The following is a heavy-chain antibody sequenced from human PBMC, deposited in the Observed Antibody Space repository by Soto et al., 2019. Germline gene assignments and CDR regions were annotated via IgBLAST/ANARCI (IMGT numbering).Heavy chain of an antibody. CDR2: ISAYNGNT. Sequence: QVQLVQSGAEVKKPGASVKVSCKASGYTFTSYGISWVRQAPGQGLEWMGWISAYNGNTNYAQKLQGRVTMTKDTATSTASMELRSLRSDDTSVYYCARDKYSSGWYFLERHGMDVWGQGTTVTVSS. D-gene: IGHD6-19*01. CDR3: ARDKYSSGWYFLERHGMDV. CDR1: GYTFTSYG. J-gene: IGHJ6*02. V-gene: IGHV1-18*01.